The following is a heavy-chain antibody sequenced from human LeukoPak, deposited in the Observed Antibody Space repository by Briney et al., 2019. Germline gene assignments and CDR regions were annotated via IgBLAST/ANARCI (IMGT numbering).Heavy chain of an antibody. D-gene: IGHD6-13*01. Sequence: PSETLSLTCSVSDDSNTMYYWTWIRQPPGKGLEWIGYVDHTGSTNYNPSLKSRVTISVDTSKNQFSLKLSSVTAADTAVYYCARVYSSSWYHYFDYWGQGTLVTVSS. J-gene: IGHJ4*02. CDR1: DDSNTMYY. CDR3: ARVYSSSWYHYFDY. V-gene: IGHV4-59*01. CDR2: VDHTGST.